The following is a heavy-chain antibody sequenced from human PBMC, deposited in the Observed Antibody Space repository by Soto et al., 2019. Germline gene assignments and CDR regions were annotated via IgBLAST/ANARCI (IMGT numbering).Heavy chain of an antibody. V-gene: IGHV4-59*01. CDR1: VGSISGDY. CDR2: NSENT. D-gene: IGHD3-3*01. CDR3: ARVKFSSGYFNWLDP. Sequence: PSKTLSLTCSVSVGSISGDYWSWIWQPPGKGLEWIGCNSENTNYNPSLKSRVTISVDPSKNQFSLHLRSVTAADTAVYYCARVKFSSGYFNWLDPWGQGALVTVSS. J-gene: IGHJ5*02.